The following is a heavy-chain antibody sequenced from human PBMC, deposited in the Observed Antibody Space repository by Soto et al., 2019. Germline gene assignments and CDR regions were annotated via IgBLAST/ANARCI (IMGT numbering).Heavy chain of an antibody. CDR2: ISWNSGTI. Sequence: PLRLSCAAPVFSFDDYAMHWVRQAPGKGLEWVTGISWNSGTIGYADSVKGRFTISRDNAKNSLYLQMNSLRAEDTALYYCARDVWSRASGPPDSWGQGTLVTVSS. D-gene: IGHD3-10*01. CDR3: ARDVWSRASGPPDS. J-gene: IGHJ4*02. CDR1: VFSFDDYA. V-gene: IGHV3-9*01.